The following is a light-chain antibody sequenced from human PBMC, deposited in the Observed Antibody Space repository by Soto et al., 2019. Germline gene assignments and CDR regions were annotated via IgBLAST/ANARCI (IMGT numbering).Light chain of an antibody. CDR1: QGISSW. CDR3: QQANSFPRT. J-gene: IGKJ3*01. Sequence: DIQMTQSPFSVSASVGDRVTITCRATQGISSWLAWYQKKPGKAPKLLIYAASSLQSGVPSRFSGSGSGTDFTLTINNLQPEDFATYYCQQANSFPRTFGPGTKVDIK. CDR2: AAS. V-gene: IGKV1-12*01.